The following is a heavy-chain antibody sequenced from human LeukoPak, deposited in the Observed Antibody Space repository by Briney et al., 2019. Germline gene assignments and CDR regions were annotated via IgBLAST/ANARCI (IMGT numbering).Heavy chain of an antibody. CDR2: IYWNDDK. J-gene: IGHJ4*02. D-gene: IGHD3-16*01. Sequence: SGPTLVKPTQTFTLTCTFSGFSLSTSGVGVGWIRQPPGKALEWLALIYWNDDKRYSPSLKSRLTITKDTSKNQVVLTMTNIYPVDTATYYCARPQGDGFDYWGQGTLVTVSS. V-gene: IGHV2-5*01. CDR3: ARPQGDGFDY. CDR1: GFSLSTSGVG.